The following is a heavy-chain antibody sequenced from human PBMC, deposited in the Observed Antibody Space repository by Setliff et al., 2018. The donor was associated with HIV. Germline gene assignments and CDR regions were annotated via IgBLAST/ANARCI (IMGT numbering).Heavy chain of an antibody. CDR3: ARDGLADGLDY. J-gene: IGHJ4*02. CDR2: ISGTGATT. CDR1: RFTFSNYA. Sequence: QPGGSLRLSCAASRFTFSNYAMSWVRQAPGKGLEWVSDISGTGATTYSADSVKGRFTISRDNSKNTLYLQMNSLRAEDTAVYYCARDGLADGLDYWGQGTLVTVSS. V-gene: IGHV3-23*01.